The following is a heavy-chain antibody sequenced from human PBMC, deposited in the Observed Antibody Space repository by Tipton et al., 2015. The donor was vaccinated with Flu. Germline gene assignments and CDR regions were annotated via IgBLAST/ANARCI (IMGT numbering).Heavy chain of an antibody. CDR3: ARDIPKKKYDYVWGSFGPNDH. D-gene: IGHD3-16*01. CDR2: ISSSSSYI. V-gene: IGHV3-21*01. J-gene: IGHJ4*02. Sequence: LSLTCAASGFTFSSYSMNWVRQAPGKGLEWVSSISSSSSYIYYADSVKGRFTISRDNAKNSLYLQMNSLRAEDTAVYYCARDIPKKKYDYVWGSFGPNDHWGQGTLVTVSS. CDR1: GFTFSSYS.